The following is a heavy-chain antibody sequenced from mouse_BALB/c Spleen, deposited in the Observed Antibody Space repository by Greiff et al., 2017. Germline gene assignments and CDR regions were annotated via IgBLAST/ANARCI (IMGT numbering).Heavy chain of an antibody. CDR3: ARPYRYDVPYAMDY. CDR1: GFSLTSYG. CDR2: IWSGGST. Sequence: VQLQQSGPGLVQPSQSLSITCTVSGFSLTSYGVHWVRQSPGKGLEWLGVIWSGGSTDYNAAFISRLSISKDNSKSQVFFKMNSLQANDTAIYYCARPYRYDVPYAMDYWGQGTSVTVSS. J-gene: IGHJ4*01. D-gene: IGHD2-14*01. V-gene: IGHV2-2*02.